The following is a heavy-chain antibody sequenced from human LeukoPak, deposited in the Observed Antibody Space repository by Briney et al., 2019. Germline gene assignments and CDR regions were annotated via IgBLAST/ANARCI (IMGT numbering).Heavy chain of an antibody. CDR1: GYSFTGYY. CDR2: INPNSGGT. Sequence: ASVKVSCKASGYSFTGYYMHWVRQAPGQGLEWMGWINPNSGGTNYAQKSQGRVTMTRDNANSTAYLELSRLRSDDTVVYYCARDYFDMLAGRYGTAGLWGRGTLDTVSS. CDR3: ARDYFDMLAGRYGTAGL. V-gene: IGHV1-2*02. J-gene: IGHJ2*01. D-gene: IGHD3-9*01.